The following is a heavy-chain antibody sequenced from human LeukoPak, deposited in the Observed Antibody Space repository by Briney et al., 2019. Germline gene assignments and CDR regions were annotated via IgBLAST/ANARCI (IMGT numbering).Heavy chain of an antibody. CDR1: GFTFDDYA. V-gene: IGHV3-9*01. Sequence: GGSLRLSCAASGFTFDDYAMHWVRQAPGKGLEWVSGISWNSGSIGYADSVKGRFTISRDNAKNSLYLQMNSLRAEDTALYYCAKSPYYYDSSGYYYFDYWGQGTLVTVSS. CDR2: ISWNSGSI. J-gene: IGHJ4*02. CDR3: AKSPYYYDSSGYYYFDY. D-gene: IGHD3-22*01.